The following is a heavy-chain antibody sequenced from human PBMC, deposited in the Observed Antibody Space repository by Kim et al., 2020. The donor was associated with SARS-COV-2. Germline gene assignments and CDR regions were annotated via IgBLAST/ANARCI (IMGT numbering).Heavy chain of an antibody. D-gene: IGHD2-2*01. CDR2: ISYDGSNK. Sequence: GGSLRLSCAASGFTFSSYAMHWVRQAPGKGLEWVAVISYDGSNKYYADSVKGRFTISRDNAKNTLYLQMNSLRAEDTAVYYCARVKGISTSCPDYWGQGTLVTVSS. J-gene: IGHJ4*02. V-gene: IGHV3-30-3*01. CDR1: GFTFSSYA. CDR3: ARVKGISTSCPDY.